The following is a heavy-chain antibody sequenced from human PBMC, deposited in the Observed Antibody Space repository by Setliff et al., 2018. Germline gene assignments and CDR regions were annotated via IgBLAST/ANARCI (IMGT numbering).Heavy chain of an antibody. J-gene: IGHJ4*02. CDR1: GDSVSSGRFH. CDR3: ARDPGFHSGTWCLGD. CDR2: LRSGAST. Sequence: SETLSLTCTVSGDSVSSGRFHWGWFRQPAGKGLEWIGRLRSGASTIYNPSLASQVTISVDTSKNQFSLKLNSVTAADTAVYYCARDPGFHSGTWCLGDWGQGTQVTVSS. V-gene: IGHV4-61*02. D-gene: IGHD2-8*01.